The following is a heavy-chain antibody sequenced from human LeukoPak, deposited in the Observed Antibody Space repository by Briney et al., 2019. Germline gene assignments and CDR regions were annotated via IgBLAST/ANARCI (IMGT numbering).Heavy chain of an antibody. D-gene: IGHD3-22*01. V-gene: IGHV3-33*01. Sequence: GGSLRLSCAASGFTFSSYGMHWVRQAPGKGLEWVAVIWYDGSNKYYADSVKGRFTISRDNSKNTLYLQMSSLRAEDTAVYYCARESEMYYYDRSGYSHWGQGTLVTVSS. J-gene: IGHJ4*02. CDR2: IWYDGSNK. CDR3: ARESEMYYYDRSGYSH. CDR1: GFTFSSYG.